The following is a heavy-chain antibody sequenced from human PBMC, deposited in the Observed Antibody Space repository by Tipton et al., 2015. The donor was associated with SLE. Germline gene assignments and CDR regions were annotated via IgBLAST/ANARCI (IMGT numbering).Heavy chain of an antibody. D-gene: IGHD2-21*01. CDR1: GGSISGYS. V-gene: IGHV4-4*08. CDR3: ARNCGGECFAAFDI. Sequence: LRLSCTVSGGSISGYSWSCIRQPPGKGLEWIGYIYTSGRTNYNPSLKSRVTISVDTSKNQFSLKLSSVTAADTAVYYCARNCGGECFAAFDIWGQGTMVPVSS. CDR2: IYTSGRT. J-gene: IGHJ3*02.